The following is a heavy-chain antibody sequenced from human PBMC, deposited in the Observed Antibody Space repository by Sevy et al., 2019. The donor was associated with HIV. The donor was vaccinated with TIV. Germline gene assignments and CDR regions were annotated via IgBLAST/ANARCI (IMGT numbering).Heavy chain of an antibody. CDR3: ARGSRVAWRSGFWLDP. J-gene: IGHJ5*02. CDR1: GFTFSSYS. Sequence: GGSLRLSCAASGFTFSSYSMNWVRQAPGKGLEWVSSISSSSSYTYYADSVKGRFTISRDNAKNSLYLQMNSLRAEDTAVYYCARGSRVAWRSGFWLDPWGQGTLVTVSS. D-gene: IGHD3-10*01. CDR2: ISSSSSYT. V-gene: IGHV3-21*01.